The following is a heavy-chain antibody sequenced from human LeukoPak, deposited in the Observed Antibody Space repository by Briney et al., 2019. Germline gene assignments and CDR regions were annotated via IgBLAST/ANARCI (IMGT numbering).Heavy chain of an antibody. CDR1: GYTFTIYY. V-gene: IGHV1-46*01. CDR2: INPSGGST. D-gene: IGHD6-13*01. J-gene: IGHJ4*02. Sequence: ASVTVSFTASGYTFTIYYMHWVRQAPGQGLEWMGIINPSGGSTSYAQKFQGRVTMTRDTSTSTVYMELSSLRSEDTAVYYCARDQQRGFDYWGQGTLVTVSS. CDR3: ARDQQRGFDY.